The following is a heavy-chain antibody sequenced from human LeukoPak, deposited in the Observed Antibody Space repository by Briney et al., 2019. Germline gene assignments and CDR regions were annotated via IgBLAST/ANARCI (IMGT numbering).Heavy chain of an antibody. J-gene: IGHJ3*02. CDR1: GGSISTYY. V-gene: IGHV4-4*07. D-gene: IGHD6-13*01. CDR3: ARTSSSWPSGGFGI. CDR2: IYTSGSS. Sequence: SQTLSLTCTVSGGSISTYYWSWIRQPAGQGLEWIGRIYTSGSSNYDPSLKSRVTMSVDTSKNQFSLKLSSVTAADTAVYYCARTSSSWPSGGFGIWGQGTMVTVSS.